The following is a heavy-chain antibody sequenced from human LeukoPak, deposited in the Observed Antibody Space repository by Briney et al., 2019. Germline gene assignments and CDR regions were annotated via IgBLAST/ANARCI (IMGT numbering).Heavy chain of an antibody. CDR2: IYYSGST. CDR1: GGSISSYY. V-gene: IGHV4-59*01. D-gene: IGHD5-18*01. Sequence: PSETLSLTCTVSGGSISSYYWSWIRQPPGKGLEWIGYIYYSGSTNYNPSLKSRVTISVDTSKNQFSLKLSSVTAADTAVYYCARGYSYGSYYFDYWGQGILVTVST. CDR3: ARGYSYGSYYFDY. J-gene: IGHJ4*02.